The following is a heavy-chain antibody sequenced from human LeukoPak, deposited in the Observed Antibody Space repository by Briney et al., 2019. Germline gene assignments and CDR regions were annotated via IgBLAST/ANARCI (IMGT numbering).Heavy chain of an antibody. CDR3: ARKAVTGSGPAHFDY. V-gene: IGHV3-30*03. J-gene: IGHJ4*02. Sequence: PGGSLRLSCAASGFTFSTYGIHWVRQAPGKGLEWVAVISYGDGRAKFYADSVKGRFTISRDNSKNTLYLQMNSLSAEDTAVYYCARKAVTGSGPAHFDYWGQGTLVTVSS. CDR1: GFTFSTYG. CDR2: ISYGDGRAK. D-gene: IGHD6-19*01.